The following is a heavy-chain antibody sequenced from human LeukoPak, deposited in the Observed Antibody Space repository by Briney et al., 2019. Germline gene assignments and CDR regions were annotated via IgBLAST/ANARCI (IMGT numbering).Heavy chain of an antibody. V-gene: IGHV3-23*01. D-gene: IGHD3-10*02. J-gene: IGHJ4*02. Sequence: PRGSLRLSCVVSGFTFSNSAMNWVRQAPGKGLEWVSVTTDDGASTYYADSVRGRFTISRDNSKNTLSLQMGSLRAEDTAVYYCARNVDNWNYVDYWGQGTLVTVSS. CDR3: ARNVDNWNYVDY. CDR1: GFTFSNSA. CDR2: TTDDGAST.